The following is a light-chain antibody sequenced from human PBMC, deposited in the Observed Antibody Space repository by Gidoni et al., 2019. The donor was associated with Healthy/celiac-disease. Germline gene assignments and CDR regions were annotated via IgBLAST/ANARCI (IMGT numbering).Light chain of an antibody. Sequence: HSVLTQPPSSSGTPGQRVTISCFGSSSNIGSNTVKWYQQLPGTAPKLLIYSNNQWPSGVPDRFSGCKSGTSASLAISGLKSEDEAEYYCEEWEDILNGRYVFGTGTKVTVL. J-gene: IGLJ1*01. CDR2: SNN. CDR3: EEWEDILNGRYV. V-gene: IGLV1-44*01. CDR1: SSNIGSNT.